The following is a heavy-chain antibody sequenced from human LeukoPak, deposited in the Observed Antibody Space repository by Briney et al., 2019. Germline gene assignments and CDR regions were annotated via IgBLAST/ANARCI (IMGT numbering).Heavy chain of an antibody. CDR3: ARVNAPVATFDY. CDR2: ISHSGST. D-gene: IGHD1-1*01. CDR1: GYSISSTYY. J-gene: IGHJ4*02. Sequence: SETLSLTCTVSGYSISSTYYGAWIRQPPGKGLEWIATISHSGSTYYTPSLESRLTISLDTSRNHFSLRLSSVTAADTAVYYCARVNAPVATFDYWAWEPWSPSP. V-gene: IGHV4-38-2*02.